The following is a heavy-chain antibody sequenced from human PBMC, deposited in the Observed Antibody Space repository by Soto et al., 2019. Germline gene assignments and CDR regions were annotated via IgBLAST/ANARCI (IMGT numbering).Heavy chain of an antibody. CDR3: GRDTRTSTPVGIDY. CDR2: ISNDEKND. Sequence: QVQLVESGGGVVQPGRSLRLSCVASGFSFSGYGLHWVRQAPGKGLEWIAFISNDEKNDFYSDFVKGRFSVSRDNANHRLFLQMNSLRVEDTARYFCGRDTRTSTPVGIDYWGQGALVTVSS. D-gene: IGHD1-26*01. J-gene: IGHJ4*02. CDR1: GFSFSGYG. V-gene: IGHV3-30*04.